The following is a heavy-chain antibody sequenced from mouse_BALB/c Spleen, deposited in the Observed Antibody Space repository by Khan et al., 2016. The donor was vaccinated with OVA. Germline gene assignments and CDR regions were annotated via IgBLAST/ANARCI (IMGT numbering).Heavy chain of an antibody. CDR1: GFTFTDYY. D-gene: IGHD4-1*02. CDR3: ARDQVGSYFDY. CDR2: IANKADGYRT. Sequence: EVQGVESGGGLVQPGGSLRLSCATSGFTFTDYYMTWVRQPPGEALEWLGFIANKADGYRTEYSASVKGRFTFSRDTSQNILYLQMTTLRPEDSGTYYCARDQVGSYFDYWGQGTTLTVSS. J-gene: IGHJ2*01. V-gene: IGHV7-3*02.